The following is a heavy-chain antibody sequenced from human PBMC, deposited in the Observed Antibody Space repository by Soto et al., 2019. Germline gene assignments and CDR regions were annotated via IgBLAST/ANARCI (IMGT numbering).Heavy chain of an antibody. V-gene: IGHV3-73*01. Sequence: GGSLRLSCAASGFTFSGSAMHWVRQASGKGLEWVGRIRSKANSYATAYAASVKGRFTIPRDDSKNTAYLQMNSLKTEDTAVYYCTTTPPYSYDFQGPDIWGQGTMVTVS. D-gene: IGHD5-18*01. J-gene: IGHJ3*02. CDR3: TTTPPYSYDFQGPDI. CDR1: GFTFSGSA. CDR2: IRSKANSYAT.